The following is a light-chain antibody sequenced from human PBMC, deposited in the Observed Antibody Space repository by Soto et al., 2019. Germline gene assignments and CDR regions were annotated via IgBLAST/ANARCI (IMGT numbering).Light chain of an antibody. CDR3: CSYAGSSTSLYV. Sequence: QSALTQPRSVSGSPGQSVTISCTGTSSDVGSYNYVSWYQQHPGKAPKLMIYDVNKRPSGVPDRFSGSKSGSTASLTISGLQADDEAAYYCCSYAGSSTSLYVFGTGTKVTVL. J-gene: IGLJ1*01. CDR1: SSDVGSYNY. CDR2: DVN. V-gene: IGLV2-11*01.